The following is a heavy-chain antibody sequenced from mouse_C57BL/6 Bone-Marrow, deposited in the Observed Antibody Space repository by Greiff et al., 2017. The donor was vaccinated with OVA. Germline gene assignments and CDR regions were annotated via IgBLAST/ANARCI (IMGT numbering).Heavy chain of an antibody. CDR1: GYTFTSYW. D-gene: IGHD1-1*01. J-gene: IGHJ3*01. Sequence: QVQLQQPGTELVKPGASVKLSCKASGYTFTSYWMHWVKQRPGQGLEWIGNINPSNGGTNYNEKFKSKATLTVDKSSSTAYMQLSSLTSEDSAVYYCASPLFYYYGSSYVAYWGQGTLVTVSA. V-gene: IGHV1-53*01. CDR3: ASPLFYYYGSSYVAY. CDR2: INPSNGGT.